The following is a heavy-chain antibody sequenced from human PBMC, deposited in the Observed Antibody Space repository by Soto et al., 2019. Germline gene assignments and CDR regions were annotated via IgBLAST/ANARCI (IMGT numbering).Heavy chain of an antibody. CDR2: VDSSGTN. J-gene: IGHJ4*02. CDR3: ARDIGSYAYGEGY. D-gene: IGHD3-10*01. V-gene: IGHV4-4*07. Sequence: QVQLQESGPGLVKPSETLSLTCSVSGGSINSYWWSWIRQPAGKGLEWIGRVDSSGTNDYNPSLKSRATMSVETSKNQFSLKLSAVTAADTAVYYCARDIGSYAYGEGYWGQGIQVTVSS. CDR1: GGSINSYW.